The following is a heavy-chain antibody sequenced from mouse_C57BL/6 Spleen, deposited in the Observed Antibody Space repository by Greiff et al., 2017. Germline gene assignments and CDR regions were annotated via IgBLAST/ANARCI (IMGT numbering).Heavy chain of an antibody. CDR1: GFTFSSYG. CDR3: ARQDSSGPYYFDY. Sequence: EVTLMESGGDLVKPGGSLTLSCAASGFTFSSYGLSWVRQTPDKRLEWVATISSGGSYTSYPDSVKGRFTISRDNAKNTLYLQMSSLKSEDTAIYYCARQDSSGPYYFDYWGQGTTLTVSS. CDR2: ISSGGSYT. J-gene: IGHJ2*01. V-gene: IGHV5-6*01. D-gene: IGHD3-2*02.